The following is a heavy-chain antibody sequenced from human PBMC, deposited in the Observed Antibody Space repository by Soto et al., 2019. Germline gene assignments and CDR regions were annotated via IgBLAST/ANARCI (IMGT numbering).Heavy chain of an antibody. Sequence: ASVKVSCKXSGYTFTSYYMHWVRQAPGQGLEWMGIINPSGGSTSYAQKFQGRVTMTRDTSTSTVYMELSSLRSEDTAVYYCAQSGSIRGSFDWGQGTLVTVSS. D-gene: IGHD1-26*01. J-gene: IGHJ4*02. CDR2: INPSGGST. V-gene: IGHV1-46*01. CDR3: AQSGSIRGSFD. CDR1: GYTFTSYY.